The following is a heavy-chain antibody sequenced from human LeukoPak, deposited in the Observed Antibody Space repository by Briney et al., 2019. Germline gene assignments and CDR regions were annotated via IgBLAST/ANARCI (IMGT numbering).Heavy chain of an antibody. V-gene: IGHV3-23*01. Sequence: GGSLRLSCAASGFTFTSYAMSWVRQAPGKGLEWVSAISGSGGSTYYADSVKGRFTISRDNSKNTLYLQMNSLRAEDTAVYYCARAAYSSGWYVTGYYYYMDVWGKGTTVTVSS. D-gene: IGHD6-19*01. CDR3: ARAAYSSGWYVTGYYYYMDV. J-gene: IGHJ6*03. CDR2: ISGSGGST. CDR1: GFTFTSYA.